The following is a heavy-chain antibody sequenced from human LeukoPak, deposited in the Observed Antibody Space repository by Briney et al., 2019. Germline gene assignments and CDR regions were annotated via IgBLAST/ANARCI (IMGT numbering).Heavy chain of an antibody. D-gene: IGHD2-2*02. Sequence: SETLSLTCTVSGGSISSYYWSWIRQPPGKGLEWIGYIYYSGSTNYNPSLKSRVTISVDTSKNQFSLKLSSVTAADTAVYYCVRVSGYCSSTSCYIFDYWGQGTLVTVSS. J-gene: IGHJ4*02. CDR3: VRVSGYCSSTSCYIFDY. V-gene: IGHV4-59*01. CDR2: IYYSGST. CDR1: GGSISSYY.